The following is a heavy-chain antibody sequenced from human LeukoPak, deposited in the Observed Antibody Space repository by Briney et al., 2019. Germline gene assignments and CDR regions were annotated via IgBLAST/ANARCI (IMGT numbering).Heavy chain of an antibody. J-gene: IGHJ4*02. CDR1: GFTFSSYA. Sequence: GGSLRLSCAASGFTFSSYAMSWVRQAPGKGLEWDSAISGSGGSTYYADSVKGRFTISRDNSKNTLYLQMNSLRAEDTAVYYCAKKGFGELVIDYWGQGALVTVSS. D-gene: IGHD3-10*01. V-gene: IGHV3-23*01. CDR2: ISGSGGST. CDR3: AKKGFGELVIDY.